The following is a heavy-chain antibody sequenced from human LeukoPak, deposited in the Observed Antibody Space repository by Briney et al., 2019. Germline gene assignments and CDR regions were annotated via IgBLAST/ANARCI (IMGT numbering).Heavy chain of an antibody. V-gene: IGHV1-18*01. CDR1: GGTFSIYA. CDR3: AREAPRIVVVVAATQYYGMDV. Sequence: ASVKVSFKASGGTFSIYAISWVRQAPGQGLEWMGWISAYNGNTNYAQKLQGRVTMTTDTSTSTAYMELRSLRSDDTAVYYCAREAPRIVVVVAATQYYGMDVWGQGTTVTVSS. CDR2: ISAYNGNT. D-gene: IGHD2-15*01. J-gene: IGHJ6*02.